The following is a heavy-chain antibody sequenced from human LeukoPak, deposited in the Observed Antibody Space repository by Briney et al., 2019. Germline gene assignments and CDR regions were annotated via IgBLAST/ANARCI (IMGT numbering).Heavy chain of an antibody. CDR1: GFTFSSYA. V-gene: IGHV3-23*01. J-gene: IGHJ4*02. Sequence: GGSLRLSCAASGFTFSSYAMSWVRQAPGKGLEWVSAISGSGGSTYYADSVKGRFTISRDNAKNTLYLQMNSLRAEDTAVYYCARGGWRGSSSGWFAGLSYFDYWGQGTLVTVSS. CDR2: ISGSGGST. CDR3: ARGGWRGSSSGWFAGLSYFDY. D-gene: IGHD6-19*01.